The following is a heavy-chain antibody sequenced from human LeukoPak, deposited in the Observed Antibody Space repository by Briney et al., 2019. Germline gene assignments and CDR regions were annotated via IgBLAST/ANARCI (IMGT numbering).Heavy chain of an antibody. CDR2: ISSSSSYI. V-gene: IGHV3-21*01. D-gene: IGHD6-19*01. CDR1: AFTFSGYS. J-gene: IGHJ4*02. Sequence: GGSLRLSCAASAFTFSGYSMNWVRQAPGKGLEWVSSISSSSSYILYADSAKGRFTISRDNAKNSLYLQMNSLRAEDTAVYYCARDGSGFDYWGQGTLVTVSS. CDR3: ARDGSGFDY.